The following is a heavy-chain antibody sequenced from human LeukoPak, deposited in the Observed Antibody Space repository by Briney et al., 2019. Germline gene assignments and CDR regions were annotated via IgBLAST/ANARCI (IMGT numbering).Heavy chain of an antibody. CDR1: GFTFSSYS. CDR3: ASGYYDSSGSPNWFDP. Sequence: GGSLRLSCAASGFTFSSYSMNWVRQAPGKGLEWVSSISSSSYIHYADSVKGRFTISRDNAKNSLYLQMNSLRAEDTAVYYCASGYYDSSGSPNWFDPWGQGTLVTVSS. J-gene: IGHJ5*02. CDR2: ISSSSYI. D-gene: IGHD3-22*01. V-gene: IGHV3-21*01.